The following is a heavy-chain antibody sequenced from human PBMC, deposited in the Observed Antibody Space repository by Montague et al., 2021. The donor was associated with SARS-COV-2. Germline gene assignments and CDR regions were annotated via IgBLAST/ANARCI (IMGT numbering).Heavy chain of an antibody. CDR3: AREKRRITIFGVVIIEYFDL. CDR1: GFTFSSYE. V-gene: IGHV3-48*03. J-gene: IGHJ2*01. Sequence: RLSCAASGFTFSSYEMNWVRQAPGKGLEWVSYISSSGSTIYYADSVKGRFTISRDNAKNSLYLQMNSLRAEDTAVYYCAREKRRITIFGVVIIEYFDLWGRGTLVTVYS. D-gene: IGHD3-3*01. CDR2: ISSSGSTI.